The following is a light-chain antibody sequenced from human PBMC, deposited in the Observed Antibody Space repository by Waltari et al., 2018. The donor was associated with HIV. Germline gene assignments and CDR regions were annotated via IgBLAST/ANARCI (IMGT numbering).Light chain of an antibody. J-gene: IGLJ1*01. V-gene: IGLV1-47*01. CDR2: RDN. Sequence: QSVLPQPPSASGTPGQRVTISCSGSSSHIGGSFVYWYQQLPGTAPKLLIYRDNQRPSGVPDRFSGSKSGTSASLAINGLRSEDEADYYCAAWDDSLSGLYVFGTGTKVTVL. CDR1: SSHIGGSF. CDR3: AAWDDSLSGLYV.